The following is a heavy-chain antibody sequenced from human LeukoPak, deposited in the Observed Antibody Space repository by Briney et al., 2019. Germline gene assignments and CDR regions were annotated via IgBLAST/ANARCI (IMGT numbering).Heavy chain of an antibody. CDR2: IGTAGDT. J-gene: IGHJ4*02. CDR1: GFTFSSYD. D-gene: IGHD1-26*01. V-gene: IGHV3-13*04. Sequence: GGSLRLSCAASGFTFSSYDMHWVRQATGKGLEWVSAIGTAGDTYYPGSVKGRFTISRDNAKNTVYLQMNNLRVEDTAVYYCARSVEGAAGYWDCWGQGTLVTVSS. CDR3: ARSVEGAAGYWDC.